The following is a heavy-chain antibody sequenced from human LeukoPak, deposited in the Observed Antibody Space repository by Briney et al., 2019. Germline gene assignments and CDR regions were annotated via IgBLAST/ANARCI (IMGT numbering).Heavy chain of an antibody. CDR1: GFTFSSYA. CDR3: AKDSAKKYDDY. J-gene: IGHJ4*02. V-gene: IGHV3-23*01. D-gene: IGHD2/OR15-2a*01. Sequence: GGSLRLSCAASGFTFSSYAMSWVRQAPGKGLEWVSGISGSDGSTNYADSVKGRFTISRENSKNTLYLQMNSLRAEDTAVYYCAKDSAKKYDDYWGQGTLVTVSS. CDR2: ISGSDGST.